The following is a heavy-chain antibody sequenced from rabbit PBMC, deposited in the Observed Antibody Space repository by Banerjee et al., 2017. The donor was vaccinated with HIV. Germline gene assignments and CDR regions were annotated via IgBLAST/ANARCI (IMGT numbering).Heavy chain of an antibody. CDR1: GFSFSSSYY. Sequence: QEQLVESGGGLVQPEGSLTLTCTASGFSFSSSYYICWVRQAPGKGLEWIACIFVGDGDTYYANWAKGRFTISKTSSTTVTLQMTSLTAADTATYFCARNRDLWGQGTLVTVS. CDR3: ARNRDL. J-gene: IGHJ3*01. CDR2: IFVGDGDT. V-gene: IGHV1S45*01.